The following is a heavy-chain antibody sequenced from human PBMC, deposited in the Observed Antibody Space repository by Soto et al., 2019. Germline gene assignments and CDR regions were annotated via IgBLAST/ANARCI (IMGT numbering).Heavy chain of an antibody. CDR2: TSYDGKS. J-gene: IGHJ4*01. CDR3: ARDLSSGYQTFYFDY. V-gene: IGHV4-38-2*02. D-gene: IGHD3-22*01. Sequence: PXGTLSLTGKVSGYLINSGYSWGCIRQSPGKGLEWIGSTSYDGKSYYKPSLKSRVVMSVDLANNQFSLRLRSVTAADTAVYYCARDLSSGYQTFYFDYWGQGTPVTVSS. CDR1: GYLINSGYS.